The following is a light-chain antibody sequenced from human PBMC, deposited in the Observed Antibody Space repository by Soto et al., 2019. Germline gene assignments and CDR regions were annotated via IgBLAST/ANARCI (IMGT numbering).Light chain of an antibody. CDR2: DVS. CDR1: SSDIGGYNY. J-gene: IGLJ1*01. CDR3: SSFSVASPR. V-gene: IGLV2-14*01. Sequence: QSALTQPASMCGSPRKSVTISCAGTSSDIGGYNYVSWYQHHPGTAPKLIIYDVSSRPSGVSHRFSASKSGNTASLTISGLQAEDEADYYCSSFSVASPRFGTGTKVTVL.